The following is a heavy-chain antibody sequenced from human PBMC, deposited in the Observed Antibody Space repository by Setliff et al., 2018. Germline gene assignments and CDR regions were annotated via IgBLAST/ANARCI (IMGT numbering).Heavy chain of an antibody. CDR3: VKWDSKYVSGSHYMDV. V-gene: IGHV3-23*01. CDR2: ISGSGGTT. Sequence: PGGSLRLSCVVSGFTFNNYAMTWVRQAPGKGLEWVSSISGSGGTTDYADSVRGRFTVSGDNSKNTLYLQVNTLRPEDTAVYYCVKWDSKYVSGSHYMDVWGKGTTVTVSS. J-gene: IGHJ6*03. D-gene: IGHD3-16*01. CDR1: GFTFNNYA.